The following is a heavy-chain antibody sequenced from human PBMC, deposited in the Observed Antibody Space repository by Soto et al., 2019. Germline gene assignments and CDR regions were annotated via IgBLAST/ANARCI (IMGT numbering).Heavy chain of an antibody. V-gene: IGHV4-39*01. D-gene: IGHD3-10*01. CDR1: GGSISSSSYY. CDR2: IYYSGST. CDR3: ARLTYYTGRWSGSGSYLYFDY. Sequence: SETLSLTCTVSGGSISSSSYYWGWIRQPPGKGLEWIGSIYYSGSTYYNPSLKSRVTISVDTSKNQFSLKLSSVTAADTAVYYFARLTYYTGRWSGSGSYLYFDYWGQGTLVTVSS. J-gene: IGHJ4*02.